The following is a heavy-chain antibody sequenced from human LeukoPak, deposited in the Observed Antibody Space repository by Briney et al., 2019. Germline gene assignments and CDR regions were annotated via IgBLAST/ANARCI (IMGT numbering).Heavy chain of an antibody. CDR2: INTGGGTT. Sequence: PGGSLRLSCAASGFTFSSFAMTWVRQAPGKGLEWVSVINTGGGTTDYADSVKGRFTISRDNSKNTLYLQMNSLRAEDTAVYYCARASLLTGGELDYWGQGTLVTVSS. CDR1: GFTFSSFA. J-gene: IGHJ4*02. CDR3: ARASLLTGGELDY. V-gene: IGHV3-23*01. D-gene: IGHD7-27*01.